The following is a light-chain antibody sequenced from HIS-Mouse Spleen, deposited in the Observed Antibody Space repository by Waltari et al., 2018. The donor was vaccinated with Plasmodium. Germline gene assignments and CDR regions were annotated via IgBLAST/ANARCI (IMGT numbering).Light chain of an antibody. J-gene: IGKJ1*01. V-gene: IGKV1-5*03. CDR2: KAS. CDR1: QSISSW. Sequence: DIQMTQSPSTLSASVGDRVTITCRASQSISSWLAWYQQQPGKAPKLLIYKASSLESGVPSRFSGSGSGTEVTLTISSLQPDDFATYYCQQYNSDSWTFGQGTKVEIK. CDR3: QQYNSDSWT.